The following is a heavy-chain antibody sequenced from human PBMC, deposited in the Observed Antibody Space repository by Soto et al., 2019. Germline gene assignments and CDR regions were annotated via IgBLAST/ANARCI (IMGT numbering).Heavy chain of an antibody. Sequence: GGSLRLSCAASGLTFSNYAMSWVRQAPGKGLEWVSGLSGSGESTYYADSVKGRFTISRDNSKNTLYLQMNSLRADDTAVYYCAKDHFVGPAPNYVDYWGQGTLVTVS. V-gene: IGHV3-23*01. CDR1: GLTFSNYA. CDR2: LSGSGEST. CDR3: AKDHFVGPAPNYVDY. J-gene: IGHJ4*02.